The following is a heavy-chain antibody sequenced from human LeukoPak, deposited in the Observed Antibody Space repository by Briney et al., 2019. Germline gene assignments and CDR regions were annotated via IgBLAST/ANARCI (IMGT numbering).Heavy chain of an antibody. CDR3: ARDREEGGYYYYGMDV. Sequence: VASVKVSCKASGYTFTSYYMHWVRQAPGQGLEWMGIINPSGGSTSYAQKFQGRVTMTRDTSTSTVYMELSSLRSEDTAVYYCARDREEGGYYYYGMDVWGQGTTVTVSS. D-gene: IGHD3-16*01. J-gene: IGHJ6*02. CDR1: GYTFTSYY. V-gene: IGHV1-46*01. CDR2: INPSGGST.